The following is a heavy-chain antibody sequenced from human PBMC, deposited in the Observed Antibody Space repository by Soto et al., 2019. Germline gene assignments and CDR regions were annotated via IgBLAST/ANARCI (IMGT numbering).Heavy chain of an antibody. V-gene: IGHV3-23*01. CDR2: ISGSGGST. Sequence: PGGSLRLSCAASGFTFSSYAMSWVRQAPGKGLEWVSAISGSGGSTYYADSVKGRFTSSRDNSKNTLYLQMNSLRAEDTAVYYCARGGSNWNDFDYWGQGTLVTVSS. CDR3: ARGGSNWNDFDY. CDR1: GFTFSSYA. J-gene: IGHJ4*02. D-gene: IGHD1-20*01.